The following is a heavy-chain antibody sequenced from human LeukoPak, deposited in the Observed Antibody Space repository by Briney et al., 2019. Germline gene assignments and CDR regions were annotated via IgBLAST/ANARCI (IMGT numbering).Heavy chain of an antibody. Sequence: GRSLRLSCAASGFIFSSYGMDWVRQAPGKGLEWVAVISNDGSNKYYADSVKGRFTISRDNSKNTLDLQMDSLRAEDTAVYYCARVRLRGYYYYGMDVWGQGTTVTVSS. CDR2: ISNDGSNK. CDR1: GFIFSSYG. J-gene: IGHJ6*02. D-gene: IGHD2-15*01. V-gene: IGHV3-30*03. CDR3: ARVRLRGYYYYGMDV.